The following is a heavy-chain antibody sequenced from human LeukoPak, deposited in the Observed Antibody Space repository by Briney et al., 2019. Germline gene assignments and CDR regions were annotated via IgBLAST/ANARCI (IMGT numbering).Heavy chain of an antibody. CDR2: ISGSGGST. D-gene: IGHD4-17*01. V-gene: IGHV3-23*01. CDR3: AKPASGHYLSSSNEPKNYFDY. Sequence: GGSLRLSCAASGFTFSSYAMSWVRQAAGKGLEWVSGISGSGGSTYYADSVKGRFTISRDNSKNTLYLQMNSLRAEDTAVYYCAKPASGHYLSSSNEPKNYFDYWGQGTLVTVSS. CDR1: GFTFSSYA. J-gene: IGHJ4*02.